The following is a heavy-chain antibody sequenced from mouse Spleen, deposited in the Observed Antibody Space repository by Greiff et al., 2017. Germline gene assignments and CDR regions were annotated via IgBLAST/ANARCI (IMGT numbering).Heavy chain of an antibody. J-gene: IGHJ3*01. CDR1: GYTFTSYY. V-gene: IGHV14-2*01. Sequence: EVKLMESGAELAKPGASVKMSCKASGYTFTSYYMHWVKQRTEQGLEWIGRIDPEDGETKYAPKFQGKATITADTSSNTAYLQLSSLTSEDTAVYYCATHSTWFAYWGQGTLVTVSA. D-gene: IGHD2-5*01. CDR2: IDPEDGET. CDR3: ATHSTWFAY.